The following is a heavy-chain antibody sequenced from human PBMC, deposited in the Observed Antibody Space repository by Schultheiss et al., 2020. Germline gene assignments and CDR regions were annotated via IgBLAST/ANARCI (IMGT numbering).Heavy chain of an antibody. V-gene: IGHV3-23*01. Sequence: GGSLRLSCAASGFTFSSYAMSWVRQAPGKGLEWVSAISGSGGSTYYADSVKGRFTISRDSSKNTLYLQMNSLRVEDTAVYYCVRDVWSGVYYYGMDVWGQGTTVTVSS. CDR2: ISGSGGST. J-gene: IGHJ6*02. CDR3: VRDVWSGVYYYGMDV. D-gene: IGHD3-3*01. CDR1: GFTFSSYA.